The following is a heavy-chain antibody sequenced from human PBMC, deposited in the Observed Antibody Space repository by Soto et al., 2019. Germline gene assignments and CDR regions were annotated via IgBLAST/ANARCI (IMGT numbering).Heavy chain of an antibody. V-gene: IGHV4-30-4*01. CDR3: ARSTDGRVVTSLLDY. Sequence: PSETLSLACTVAGSSMSSGDYLWNWIRQPPGKGLEWSGYIYYSGSTYYNPSLRSRATILIDTSKNHFSLARSSVTAADTAVYYCARSTDGRVVTSLLDYWGQGTLVTVSS. D-gene: IGHD2-2*01. CDR2: IYYSGST. CDR1: GSSMSSGDYL. J-gene: IGHJ4*02.